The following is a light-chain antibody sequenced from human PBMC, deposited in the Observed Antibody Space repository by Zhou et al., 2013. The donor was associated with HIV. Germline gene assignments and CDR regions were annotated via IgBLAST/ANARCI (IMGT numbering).Light chain of an antibody. Sequence: DVQMTQSPSSLSAYVGDRVSITCRASQSIDNYLNWYQHKPGKAPKVLIYGASTLQSGVPSRFSGSGYGTDFTLTINGLQVDDFATYYCQRQYVTTSPYGTLFGGGTKVEI. CDR3: QRQYVTTSPYGTL. CDR2: GAS. V-gene: IGKV1-39*01. J-gene: IGKJ4*01. CDR1: QSIDNY.